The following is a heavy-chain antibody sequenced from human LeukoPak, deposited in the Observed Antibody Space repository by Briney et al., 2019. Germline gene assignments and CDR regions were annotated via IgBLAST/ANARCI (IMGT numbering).Heavy chain of an antibody. CDR3: ARVHTRSLFIRYFDWLLYYYYMDV. V-gene: IGHV3-30*02. D-gene: IGHD3-9*01. Sequence: GGSLRLSCAASGFTFSSYSMNWVRQAPGKGLEWVAFIRYDGSNKYYADSVKGRFTISRDNSKNALYLQMNSLRAEDTAVYYCARVHTRSLFIRYFDWLLYYYYMDVWGKGTTVTISS. CDR2: IRYDGSNK. CDR1: GFTFSSYS. J-gene: IGHJ6*03.